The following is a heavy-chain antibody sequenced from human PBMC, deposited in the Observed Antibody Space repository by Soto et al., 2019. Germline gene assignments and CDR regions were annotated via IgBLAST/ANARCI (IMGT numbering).Heavy chain of an antibody. J-gene: IGHJ3*02. CDR1: GFTFNFFA. V-gene: IGHV3-30-3*01. CDR2: VSKDGSNT. D-gene: IGHD1-26*01. Sequence: QVQLVESGGGVVQPGRSLRLSCAASGFTFNFFAMHWVRQAPGKGLEWVAAVSKDGSNTYYADSVKGRFTISRDNPKKTLYLQMNSLRLEDTAVYYCARDIWWEQGVDDFHIWGQGTMVTVSP. CDR3: ARDIWWEQGVDDFHI.